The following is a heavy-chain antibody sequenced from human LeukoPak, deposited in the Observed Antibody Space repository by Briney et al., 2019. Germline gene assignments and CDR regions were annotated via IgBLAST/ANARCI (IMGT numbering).Heavy chain of an antibody. CDR1: GFTFATYA. Sequence: GGSLRLSCAASGFTFATYAMTWVRQAPGKGLEWVSAISAGGTSTYYADSVKGRFTISRDNSKNTLYLQMNNLRAEDTAVYYCAKTWSSWFFDYWGQGTLVTDSS. CDR2: ISAGGTST. CDR3: AKTWSSWFFDY. V-gene: IGHV3-23*01. D-gene: IGHD6-13*01. J-gene: IGHJ4*02.